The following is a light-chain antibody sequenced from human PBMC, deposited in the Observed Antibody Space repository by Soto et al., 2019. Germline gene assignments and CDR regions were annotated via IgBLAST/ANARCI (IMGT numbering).Light chain of an antibody. CDR1: QRIGSN. CDR2: GAS. Sequence: EIVMTQSPATLSVSPGETATLSCRASQRIGSNLAWYQQKPGQAPSLLIYGASPRATGVPDRFSGSGSGTEFTLTIISLQSEDISVYYCQQYTFCRTCGQGTKLKMK. J-gene: IGKJ1*01. V-gene: IGKV3-15*01. CDR3: QQYTFCRT.